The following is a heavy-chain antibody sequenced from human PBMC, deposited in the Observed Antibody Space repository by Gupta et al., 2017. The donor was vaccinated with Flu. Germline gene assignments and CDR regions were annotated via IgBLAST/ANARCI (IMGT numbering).Heavy chain of an antibody. CDR1: SYS. D-gene: IGHD2-2*01. CDR3: ARAGIVDQLPTFDY. Sequence: SYSMNWVRQAPGKGLEWVSSISSSSSYIYYADSVKGRFTISRDNAKNSLYLQMNSLRAEDTAVYYCARAGIVDQLPTFDYWGQGTLVTVSS. CDR2: ISSSSSYI. V-gene: IGHV3-21*01. J-gene: IGHJ4*02.